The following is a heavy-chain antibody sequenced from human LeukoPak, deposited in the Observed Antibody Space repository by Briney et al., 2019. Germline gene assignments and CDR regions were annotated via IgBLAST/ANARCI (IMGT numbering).Heavy chain of an antibody. V-gene: IGHV3-23*01. J-gene: IGHJ4*02. Sequence: GSLRLSCAASGFTFNSYAMSWVRQAPGKGLEWVSAISGSGGSTYYADSVKGRFTISRDNSKNTLYLQMNSLRAEDTAVYYCAKGDKFMVRGVYFDYWGRGTLVTVSS. D-gene: IGHD3-10*01. CDR2: ISGSGGST. CDR1: GFTFNSYA. CDR3: AKGDKFMVRGVYFDY.